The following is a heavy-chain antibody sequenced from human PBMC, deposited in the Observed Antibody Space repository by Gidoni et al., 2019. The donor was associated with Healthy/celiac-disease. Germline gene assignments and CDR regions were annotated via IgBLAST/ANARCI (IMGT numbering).Heavy chain of an antibody. CDR3: ARGGDYGDYAYFDY. Sequence: QVQLQQWGAGQLNPPETLSLTCAAHGGPFSDYYWSWIPQPPGKGLEWIGRINHSGSTTYNPSLKSRVTISLDTSKNQFSLKLSSVTAADTAVYYCARGGDYGDYAYFDYWGQGTLVTVSS. D-gene: IGHD4-17*01. J-gene: IGHJ4*02. CDR2: INHSGST. V-gene: IGHV4-34*01. CDR1: GGPFSDYY.